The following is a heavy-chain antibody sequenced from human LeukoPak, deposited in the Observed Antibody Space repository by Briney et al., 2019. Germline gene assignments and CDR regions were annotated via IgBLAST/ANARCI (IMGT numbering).Heavy chain of an antibody. Sequence: PSETLSLTCAVYGGSFSGYYWSWIRQPPGEGLEWIGYIYYSGSTNYNPSLKSRVTISVDTSKNQFSLKLSSVTPADTAVYYCARHWLDSGTPDRFDYWGQGTLVTVSS. CDR3: ARHWLDSGTPDRFDY. CDR2: IYYSGST. D-gene: IGHD3-10*01. V-gene: IGHV4-59*08. J-gene: IGHJ4*02. CDR1: GGSFSGYY.